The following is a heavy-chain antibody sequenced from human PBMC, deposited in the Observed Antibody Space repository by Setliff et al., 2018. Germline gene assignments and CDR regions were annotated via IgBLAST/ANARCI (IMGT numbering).Heavy chain of an antibody. CDR3: AKAGYTSKLYEARVVDA. CDR2: IYSRANSA. Sequence: GSLRLSCAASGFTFGFYAMAWVRQAPGKGLEWVSHIYSRANSAVYADSVKGRFTISRDDSEYTLYLQMNDLRVEDTALYYCAKAGYTSKLYEARVVDALGQGTLVTVSS. V-gene: IGHV3-23*03. D-gene: IGHD6-13*01. J-gene: IGHJ5*02. CDR1: GFTFGFYA.